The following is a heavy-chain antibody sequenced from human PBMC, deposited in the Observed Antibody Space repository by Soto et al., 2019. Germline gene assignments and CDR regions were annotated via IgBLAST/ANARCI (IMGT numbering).Heavy chain of an antibody. Sequence: QVQLQQWGAGLLKPSETLSLTCAVYGGSFSGYYWSWIRKPPGKGLEWIGEINHSGSTNYNPSLKSRVTISVDTSKNQFSLKLSSVTAADTAVYYCARGRGLLWFGELLANNWFDPWGQGTLVTVSS. CDR1: GGSFSGYY. V-gene: IGHV4-34*01. CDR3: ARGRGLLWFGELLANNWFDP. D-gene: IGHD3-10*01. J-gene: IGHJ5*02. CDR2: INHSGST.